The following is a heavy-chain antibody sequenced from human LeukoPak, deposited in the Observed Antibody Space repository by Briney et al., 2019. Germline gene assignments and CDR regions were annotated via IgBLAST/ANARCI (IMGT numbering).Heavy chain of an antibody. V-gene: IGHV3-7*01. CDR3: ATDRGWRTSGYYLYYFEY. CDR1: GFIFTNCF. CDR2: IKHDGSEK. J-gene: IGHJ4*02. Sequence: RPGGSLRLSCAASGFIFTNCFMSWVRQAPGKGLEWVASIKHDGSEKYYVDSVRGRFTISRDNTMNSLYLQMSSLRAEDTAVYYCATDRGWRTSGYYLYYFEYWGQGTLVTFSS. D-gene: IGHD3-3*01.